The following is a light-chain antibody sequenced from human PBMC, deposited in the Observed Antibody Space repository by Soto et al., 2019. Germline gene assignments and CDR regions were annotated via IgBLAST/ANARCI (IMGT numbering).Light chain of an antibody. Sequence: QSVLTQPPSVSAAPGQKVTISCSGSSSNIGENNVSWYQQFPGTAPKLLIYDNNKRPSGIPDRFSGCTSGTSATLGISALQTGDEADYYCGTWDTSLSAGVFGGGTKVTIL. J-gene: IGLJ2*01. CDR2: DNN. V-gene: IGLV1-51*01. CDR3: GTWDTSLSAGV. CDR1: SSNIGENN.